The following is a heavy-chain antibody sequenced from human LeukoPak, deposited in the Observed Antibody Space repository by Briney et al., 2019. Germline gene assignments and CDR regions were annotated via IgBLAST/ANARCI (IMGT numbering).Heavy chain of an antibody. D-gene: IGHD6-13*01. V-gene: IGHV4-59*01. CDR1: GGSISSYY. Sequence: SETLSLTCTVSGGSISSYYWNWIRQPPGKGLEWIGFIYYSGTTNYNPSLKSRVTISVDTSKNQFSLKLSSVTAADTAVYYCARGVRQQLVHVPYWGQGTLVTVSS. J-gene: IGHJ4*02. CDR3: ARGVRQQLVHVPY. CDR2: IYYSGTT.